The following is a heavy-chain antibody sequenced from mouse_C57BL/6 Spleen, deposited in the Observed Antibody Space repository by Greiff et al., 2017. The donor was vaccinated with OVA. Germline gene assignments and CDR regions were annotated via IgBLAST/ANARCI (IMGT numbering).Heavy chain of an antibody. D-gene: IGHD1-1*01. CDR1: GYTFTSYG. J-gene: IGHJ2*01. V-gene: IGHV1-81*01. CDR2: IYPRSGNT. CDR3: ARWGTTVVATDY. Sequence: VQLQESGAELARPGASVKLSCKASGYTFTSYGISWVKQRTGQGLEWIGEIYPRSGNTYYNEKFKGKATLTADKSSSTAYMELRSLTSEDSAVYFCARWGTTVVATDYWGQGTTLTVSS.